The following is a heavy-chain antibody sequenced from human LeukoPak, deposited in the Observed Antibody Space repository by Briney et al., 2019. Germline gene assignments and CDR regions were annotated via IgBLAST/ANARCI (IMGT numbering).Heavy chain of an antibody. D-gene: IGHD6-19*01. V-gene: IGHV3-48*03. CDR1: EFAFSVYE. CDR3: TTLTVASSFDY. J-gene: IGHJ4*02. Sequence: GGSLILSCAASEFAFSVYEMYWVRQAPGKGLEWVSYISSSGGTRYYADSVKGRFTISRDNAENSLYLQMNSLRAEDTAVYYCTTLTVASSFDYWGQGALVTVSS. CDR2: ISSSGGTR.